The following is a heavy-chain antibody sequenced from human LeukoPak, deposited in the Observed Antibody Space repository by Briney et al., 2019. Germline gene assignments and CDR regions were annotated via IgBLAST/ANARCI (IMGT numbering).Heavy chain of an antibody. J-gene: IGHJ4*02. CDR2: IYYSGST. V-gene: IGHV4-31*03. Sequence: SETLSLTCTVSGGSISTDGYYWSWIRQHPGKGLEWIGYIYYSGSTYYNPSLKSRVTISVDTSKNQFSLKLSSVTAADTAVYYCARAKSWELILDYWGQGTLVTVCS. CDR1: GGSISTDGYY. D-gene: IGHD1-26*01. CDR3: ARAKSWELILDY.